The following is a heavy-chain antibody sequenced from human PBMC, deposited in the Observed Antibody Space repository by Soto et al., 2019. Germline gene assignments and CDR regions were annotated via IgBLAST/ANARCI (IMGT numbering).Heavy chain of an antibody. CDR1: GYPFTSYY. D-gene: IGHD1-26*01. CDR3: ARDSKWELPDDAFDI. J-gene: IGHJ3*02. V-gene: IGHV1-46*01. Sequence: ASVKFSCKASGYPFTSYYMHWVRQAPGQGLEWMGIINPSGGSTSYAQKFQGRVTMTRDTSTSTVYMELSSLRSEDTAVYYCARDSKWELPDDAFDIWGQGTMVTVSS. CDR2: INPSGGST.